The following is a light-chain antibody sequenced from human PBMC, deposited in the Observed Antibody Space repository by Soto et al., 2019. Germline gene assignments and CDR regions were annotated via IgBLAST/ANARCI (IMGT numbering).Light chain of an antibody. V-gene: IGKV3-15*01. J-gene: IGKJ3*01. CDR1: ESVHRN. Sequence: EMVMTQSPATLSVSPGERVTLSCRASESVHRNLAWYQQKPGQGPSLLIYYASTRATGVPDRFTGSGSGTEFTLTISSLQSEDCGVYNCQHYSNWPPTFGPGTKVEIK. CDR2: YAS. CDR3: QHYSNWPPT.